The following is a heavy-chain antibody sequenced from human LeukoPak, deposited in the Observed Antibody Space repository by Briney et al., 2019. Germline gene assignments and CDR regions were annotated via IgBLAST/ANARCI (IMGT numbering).Heavy chain of an antibody. D-gene: IGHD5-18*01. V-gene: IGHV4-34*01. J-gene: IGHJ6*03. CDR2: INHSGST. Sequence: SETLSLTCAVYGGSFSGYYWSWIRQPPGKGLEWIGEINHSGSTNYNPSLKSRVTISGDTSKNQFSLKLSSVTAVDTAVYFCARVGYSYVINDWSRTGLGAYPTKYYYHMDVWGKGTTVTVSS. CDR3: ARVGYSYVINDWSRTGLGAYPTKYYYHMDV. CDR1: GGSFSGYY.